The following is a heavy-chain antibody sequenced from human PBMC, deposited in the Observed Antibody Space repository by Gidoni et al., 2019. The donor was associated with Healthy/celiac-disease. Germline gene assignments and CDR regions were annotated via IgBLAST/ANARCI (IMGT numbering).Heavy chain of an antibody. D-gene: IGHD2-21*02. CDR2: ISYDGSNK. CDR1: GFTFSSYA. J-gene: IGHJ4*02. Sequence: QVQLVESGGGVVQPGRSLRLSCAASGFTFSSYAMHWVRQAPGKGLEWVAVISYDGSNKYYADSVKGRFTISRDNSKNTLYLQMNSLRAEDTAVYYCAREGVVTPSFDYWGQGTLVTVSS. V-gene: IGHV3-30-3*01. CDR3: AREGVVTPSFDY.